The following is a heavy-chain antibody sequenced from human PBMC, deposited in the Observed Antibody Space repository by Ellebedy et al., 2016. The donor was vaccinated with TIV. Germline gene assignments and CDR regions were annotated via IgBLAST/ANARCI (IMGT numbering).Heavy chain of an antibody. Sequence: PSETLSLTCTVSGGSISSYYWSRIRQPPGKGLEWIGYIYYSGSTNYNPSLKSRVTISVDTSKNQFSLKLSSVTAADTAVYYCARGVAAAGAFLFDYWGQGTLVTVSS. J-gene: IGHJ4*02. CDR3: ARGVAAAGAFLFDY. D-gene: IGHD6-13*01. CDR1: GGSISSYY. CDR2: IYYSGST. V-gene: IGHV4-59*08.